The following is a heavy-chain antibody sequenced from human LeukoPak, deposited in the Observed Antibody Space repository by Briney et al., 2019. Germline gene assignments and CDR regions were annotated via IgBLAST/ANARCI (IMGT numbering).Heavy chain of an antibody. D-gene: IGHD2-21*02. CDR3: ARVFRIVVVTASPYYFDY. V-gene: IGHV4-34*01. CDR1: GGSFSGYY. J-gene: IGHJ4*02. CDR2: INHSGST. Sequence: SETLSLTCAVYGGSFSGYYWSWIRQPPGKGLEWIGEINHSGSTNYNPSLKSRVTISVDTSKNQFSLKLSSVTAADTAVYYCARVFRIVVVTASPYYFDYWGQGTLVTVSS.